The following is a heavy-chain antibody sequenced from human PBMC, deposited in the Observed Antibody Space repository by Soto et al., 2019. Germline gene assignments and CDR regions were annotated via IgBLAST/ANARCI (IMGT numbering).Heavy chain of an antibody. D-gene: IGHD6-13*01. CDR1: GDSISSNSHY. CDR2: IYYSGTT. Sequence: SETLSLTCTVSGDSISSNSHYWGRIRPPTGKGLEWIGSIYYSGTTHYNPSLKSRVIITEDSNKNQFSQKENSVTAADTAVYYCARQTASSWESFDYWGQGARVTV. V-gene: IGHV4-39*01. J-gene: IGHJ4*02. CDR3: ARQTASSWESFDY.